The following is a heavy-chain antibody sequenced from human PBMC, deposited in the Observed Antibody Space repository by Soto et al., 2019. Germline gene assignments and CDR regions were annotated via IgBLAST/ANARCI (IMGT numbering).Heavy chain of an antibody. CDR3: ARARVVVTAISRYFDL. CDR2: ISYDGSNK. D-gene: IGHD2-21*02. Sequence: QVQLVESGGGVVQPGRSLRLSCAASGFTFSSYAMHWVRQAPGKGLEWVAVISYDGSNKYYADSVKGRFTISRDNSKNTLYLHMSSLRAEDTAVYYCARARVVVTAISRYFDLWGRGTLVTVSS. J-gene: IGHJ2*01. CDR1: GFTFSSYA. V-gene: IGHV3-30-3*01.